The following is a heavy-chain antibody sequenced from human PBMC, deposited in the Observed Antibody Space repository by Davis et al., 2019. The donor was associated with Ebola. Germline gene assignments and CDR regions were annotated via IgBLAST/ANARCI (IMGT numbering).Heavy chain of an antibody. CDR1: GFTFISYY. D-gene: IGHD4-11*01. Sequence: PGGSLRLSCAAPGFTFISYYMHWVRQAPGKGLVWGSRAKSDWSSTSYADSVKGRFTISRENAKNTLYLQMNSLRAEDMAVYYCARGATVTTTPLDYWGQGTLVTVSS. CDR2: AKSDWSST. CDR3: ARGATVTTTPLDY. V-gene: IGHV3-74*01. J-gene: IGHJ4*02.